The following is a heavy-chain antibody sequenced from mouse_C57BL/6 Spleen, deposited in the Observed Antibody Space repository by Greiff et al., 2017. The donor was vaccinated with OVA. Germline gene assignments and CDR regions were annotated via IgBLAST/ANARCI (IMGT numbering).Heavy chain of an antibody. J-gene: IGHJ1*03. Sequence: VKLVESGPGLVQPSQSLSISCTVSGFSLTSYGVHWVRQSPGKGLEWLGVIWSGGSTDYNAAFISRLSISKDNSKSQVVFKMNSLQADDTAIYYCATLYDYDGNWYFDVWGTGTTVTVSS. CDR1: GFSLTSYG. V-gene: IGHV2-2*01. CDR2: IWSGGST. D-gene: IGHD2-4*01. CDR3: ATLYDYDGNWYFDV.